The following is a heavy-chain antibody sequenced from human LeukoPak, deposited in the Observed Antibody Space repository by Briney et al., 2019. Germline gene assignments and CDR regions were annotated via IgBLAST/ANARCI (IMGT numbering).Heavy chain of an antibody. V-gene: IGHV1-69*13. CDR1: GGTFSSYA. Sequence: ASVKVSCKVSGGTFSSYAISWVRQAPGQGLEWMGGIIPIFGTANYAQKFQGRVTITADESTSTAYMELSSLRSEDTAVYYCARCVPVGATSASRDIWFGELLPSYYYYYGMDVWGQGTTVTVSS. J-gene: IGHJ6*02. D-gene: IGHD3-10*01. CDR2: IIPIFGTA. CDR3: ARCVPVGATSASRDIWFGELLPSYYYYYGMDV.